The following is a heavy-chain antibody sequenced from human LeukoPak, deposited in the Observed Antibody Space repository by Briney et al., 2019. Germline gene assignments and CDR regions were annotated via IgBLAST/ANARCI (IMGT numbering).Heavy chain of an antibody. CDR1: GHPFSSYE. CDR2: ISSSGSTI. Sequence: GGSLRLPCAASGHPFSSYEKNWARQAPGKGLEWVSYISSSGSTIYYADSVKGRFTISRDNAKNSLYLQMNSLRAEDTAVYYCAELGITMIGGVWGKGTTVTISS. CDR3: AELGITMIGGV. D-gene: IGHD3-10*02. J-gene: IGHJ6*04. V-gene: IGHV3-48*03.